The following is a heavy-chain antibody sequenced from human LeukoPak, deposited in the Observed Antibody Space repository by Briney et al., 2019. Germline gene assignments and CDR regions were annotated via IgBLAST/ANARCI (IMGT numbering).Heavy chain of an antibody. CDR3: ARGQPMATSEN. V-gene: IGHV3-21*01. J-gene: IGHJ4*02. CDR1: GFTFSSYS. D-gene: IGHD5-24*01. CDR2: ISSSSSYI. Sequence: PGGSLRLSCAASGFTFSSYSMNWVRQAPGKGLEWVSSISSSSSYIYYADPVKGRFTISRDNAKNSLYLQMNSLRAEDTAVYYCARGQPMATSENWGQGTLVTVSS.